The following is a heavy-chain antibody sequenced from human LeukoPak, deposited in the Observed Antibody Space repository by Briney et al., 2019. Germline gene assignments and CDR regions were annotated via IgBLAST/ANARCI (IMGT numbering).Heavy chain of an antibody. CDR2: ISSSSSSI. Sequence: GGSLRLSCAASGFTFNSYSMNWVRQALGKGLEWVSSISSSSSSIYYADSVKGRFTISRDNAKSSLYLQMNSLRAEDTAVYYCARASGDIVETATMGSYWGQGTLVTVSS. J-gene: IGHJ4*02. V-gene: IGHV3-21*01. D-gene: IGHD5-18*01. CDR3: ARASGDIVETATMGSY. CDR1: GFTFNSYS.